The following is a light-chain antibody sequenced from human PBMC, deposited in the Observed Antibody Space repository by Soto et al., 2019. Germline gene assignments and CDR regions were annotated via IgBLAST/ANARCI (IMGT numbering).Light chain of an antibody. CDR3: QQSYSTPPVT. CDR2: GAG. Sequence: DIQMTQSPSSLSASVGDTVTITCRASQSISTYLSWYQQRPGKAPKLLVYGAGILQSGVPSRFSGGGSGTDFTLTISSLQPEDFATYYCQQSYSTPPVTFGGGTRVEIK. V-gene: IGKV1-39*01. CDR1: QSISTY. J-gene: IGKJ4*01.